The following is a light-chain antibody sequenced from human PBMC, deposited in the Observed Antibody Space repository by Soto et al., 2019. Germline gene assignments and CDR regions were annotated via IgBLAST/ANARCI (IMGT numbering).Light chain of an antibody. Sequence: QSVLTQPASGSGSPGQSITISCTGTSSDVGGYNFVSWYQQHPGKAPKLMIHDVSNRPSGVSNRFSGSKSGNTASLTISGLQAEDEADYCCSSYTSSSTHVFGTGTKVTVL. CDR1: SSDVGGYNF. CDR3: SSYTSSSTHV. CDR2: DVS. J-gene: IGLJ1*01. V-gene: IGLV2-14*01.